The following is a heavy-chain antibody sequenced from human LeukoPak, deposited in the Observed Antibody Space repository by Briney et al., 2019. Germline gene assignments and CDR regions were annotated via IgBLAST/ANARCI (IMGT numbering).Heavy chain of an antibody. V-gene: IGHV3-74*01. CDR2: INSDGSST. D-gene: IGHD3-16*02. J-gene: IGHJ4*02. CDR3: ARVLGAYYDYVWGSYRFDY. CDR1: GFTFSSYW. Sequence: PGGSLRLSCAASGFTFSSYWMHWVRHAPGKGLVWVSRINSDGSSTSYADSVKGRFTISRDNAKNTLYLQMNSLRAEDTAVYYCARVLGAYYDYVWGSYRFDYWGQGTLVTVSS.